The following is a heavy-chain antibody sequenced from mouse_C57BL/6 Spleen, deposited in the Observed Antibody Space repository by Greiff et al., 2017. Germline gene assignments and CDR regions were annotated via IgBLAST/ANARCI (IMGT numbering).Heavy chain of an antibody. CDR1: GYAFSSSW. V-gene: IGHV1-82*01. CDR3: ARELFYAMDY. CDR2: IYPGSGDT. Sequence: QVQLQQSGPELVKPGASVKLSCKASGYAFSSSWMNWVQQRPGQGLEWIGRIYPGSGDTNYNGKFKGKATLTADKSSSTAYMQLSSLTSEDSAVYFCARELFYAMDYWGQGTSVTVSS. J-gene: IGHJ4*01.